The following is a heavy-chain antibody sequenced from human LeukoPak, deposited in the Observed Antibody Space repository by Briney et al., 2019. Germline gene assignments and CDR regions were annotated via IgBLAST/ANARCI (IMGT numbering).Heavy chain of an antibody. CDR3: AKRGYSGSYYYLYYFDY. J-gene: IGHJ4*02. V-gene: IGHV3-30*18. CDR2: ISYDGSNK. D-gene: IGHD1-26*01. CDR1: GFTFSSYG. Sequence: GGSLRLSCAASGFTFSSYGMHWVRQAPGKGLEWVAVISYDGSNKYYADSVKGRFTIFRDNSKNTLYLQMNSLRAEDTAVYYCAKRGYSGSYYYLYYFDYWGQGTLVTVSS.